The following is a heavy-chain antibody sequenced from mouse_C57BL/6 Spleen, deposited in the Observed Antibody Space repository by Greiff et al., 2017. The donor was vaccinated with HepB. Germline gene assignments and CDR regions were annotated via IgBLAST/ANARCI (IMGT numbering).Heavy chain of an antibody. V-gene: IGHV1-69*01. J-gene: IGHJ3*01. CDR2: IDPSDSYT. D-gene: IGHD2-2*01. Sequence: QVQLQQPGAELVMPGASVKLSCKASGYTFTSYWMHWVKQRPGQGLEWIGEIDPSDSYTNYNQKFKGKSTLTVDKSSSTAYMQLSSLTSEDSAVYYCARGLIYYGYDVAYWGQGTLVTVSA. CDR3: ARGLIYYGYDVAY. CDR1: GYTFTSYW.